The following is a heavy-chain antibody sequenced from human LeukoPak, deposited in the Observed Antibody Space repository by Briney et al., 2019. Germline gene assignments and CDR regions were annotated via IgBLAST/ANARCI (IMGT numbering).Heavy chain of an antibody. J-gene: IGHJ4*02. CDR2: IIPIFGIA. CDR1: GGTFSSYA. V-gene: IGHV1-69*10. D-gene: IGHD3-10*01. Sequence: ASVKVSCKASGGTFSSYAISGVRQAPGQGLEWMGGIIPIFGIANYAQKFQGRVTITADKSTSTAYMELSSLRSEDTAVYYCARLSGSAAGRPDPFDYWGQGTLVTVSS. CDR3: ARLSGSAAGRPDPFDY.